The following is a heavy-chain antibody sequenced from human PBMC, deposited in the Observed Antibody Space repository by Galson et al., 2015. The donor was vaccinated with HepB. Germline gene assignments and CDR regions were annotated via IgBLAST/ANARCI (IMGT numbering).Heavy chain of an antibody. V-gene: IGHV3-64*01. CDR3: ARDFGGNLIDS. J-gene: IGHJ4*02. CDR1: GFTFSSYD. Sequence: SLRLSCAASGFTFSSYDMFWVRQAPGKGLEYVSSISSKGGTTHYVNSVKGRFTISRDNSNNFLYLQMGSLKADDMAVYYCARDFGGNLIDSWGQGTLVTVSS. CDR2: ISSKGGTT. D-gene: IGHD4-23*01.